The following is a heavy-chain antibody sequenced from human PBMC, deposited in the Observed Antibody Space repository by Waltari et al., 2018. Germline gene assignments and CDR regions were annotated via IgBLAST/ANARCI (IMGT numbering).Heavy chain of an antibody. CDR1: GYPFTGYY. D-gene: IGHD6-13*01. V-gene: IGHV1-2*02. CDR3: ARPLNKPYSSPIDY. Sequence: QVQLVQSGAEVKKTGASVTVYCTASGYPFTGYYMHWVGQAPGQGLEWMGWINPNSGGTNYAQKFQGRVTMTRDTSISTAYMELSRLRSDDTAVYYCARPLNKPYSSPIDYWGQGTLVTVSS. CDR2: INPNSGGT. J-gene: IGHJ4*02.